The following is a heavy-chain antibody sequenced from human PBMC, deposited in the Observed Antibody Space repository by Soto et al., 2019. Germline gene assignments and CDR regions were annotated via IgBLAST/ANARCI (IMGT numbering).Heavy chain of an antibody. CDR1: GFSFVDYA. J-gene: IGHJ3*01. CDR3: VKDEGVCNTISCKDAFDY. D-gene: IGHD3-3*01. Sequence: DVQLAESGGGLVQPGRSLRLSCAASGFSFVDYAMHWVRQVPGQGLEWVSGISWDGGYTGYADSVKGRFTISRDNAKKALYLQMNRLRVEDTVLYYCVKDEGVCNTISCKDAFDYWGQGTKVTVS. V-gene: IGHV3-9*01. CDR2: ISWDGGYT.